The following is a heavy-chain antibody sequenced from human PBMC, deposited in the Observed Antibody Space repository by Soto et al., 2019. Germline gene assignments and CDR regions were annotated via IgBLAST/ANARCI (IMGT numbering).Heavy chain of an antibody. CDR1: GFTFSSYG. CDR2: IWYDGSNK. V-gene: IGHV3-33*01. D-gene: IGHD6-13*01. Sequence: QVQLVESGGGVVQPGRSLRLSCAASGFTFSSYGMHWVRQAPGKGLEWVAVIWYDGSNKYYADSVKGRFTISRDNSKNTLYLQMNSLGAEDTAVYYCAREFIAAAGTGGGYYYYYGMDVWGQGTTVTVSS. J-gene: IGHJ6*02. CDR3: AREFIAAAGTGGGYYYYYGMDV.